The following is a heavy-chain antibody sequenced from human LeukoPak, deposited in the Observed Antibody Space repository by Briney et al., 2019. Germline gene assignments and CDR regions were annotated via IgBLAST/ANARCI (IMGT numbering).Heavy chain of an antibody. V-gene: IGHV4-61*02. CDR3: VGWFGDRFDY. CDR1: GVTISRGNNY. D-gene: IGHD3-10*01. Sequence: SETLSLTCTVSGVTISRGNNYWTWIRQPAGKGLEWIGRIYTSGSTNYNPSLKSRVTISIDTSKNHFSLQLSSVTAADTAVYYCVGWFGDRFDYWGQGTLVTVSS. J-gene: IGHJ4*02. CDR2: IYTSGST.